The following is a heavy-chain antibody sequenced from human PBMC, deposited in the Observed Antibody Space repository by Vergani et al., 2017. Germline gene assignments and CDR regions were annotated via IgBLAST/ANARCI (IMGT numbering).Heavy chain of an antibody. D-gene: IGHD2-21*01. J-gene: IGHJ5*02. CDR1: GYSLTELT. CDR3: ARSIGYCAGATCRAYYFDH. Sequence: QVQLVQSGSEVRKPGASVKVSCQVSGYSLTELTIHWVRQAPGKGLEWMGGFDPEHGEVTFAHHIQGRVTMTEDRSTDTAYMELSSLRPEDTALYYCARSIGYCAGATCRAYYFDHWGQGTRVTVSS. CDR2: FDPEHGEV. V-gene: IGHV1-24*01.